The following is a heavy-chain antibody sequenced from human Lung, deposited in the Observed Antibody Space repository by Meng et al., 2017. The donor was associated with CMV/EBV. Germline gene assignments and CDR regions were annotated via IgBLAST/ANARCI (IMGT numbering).Heavy chain of an antibody. V-gene: IGHV7-4-1*02. Sequence: VELVQSGSELKKPGASVKVSCKAAVYTFSTYTINWVRQAHGRGLEWMGWISTNTGTPTYTQGFTGRFVFSLDTSVSTAYLQISSLKAEDTAVYYCARGGNFDPWGQGTLVTVSS. D-gene: IGHD2/OR15-2a*01. CDR3: ARGGNFDP. CDR2: ISTNTGTP. J-gene: IGHJ5*02. CDR1: VYTFSTYT.